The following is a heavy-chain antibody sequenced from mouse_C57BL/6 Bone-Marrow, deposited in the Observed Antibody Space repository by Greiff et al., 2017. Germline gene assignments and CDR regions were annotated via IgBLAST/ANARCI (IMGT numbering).Heavy chain of an antibody. J-gene: IGHJ2*01. Sequence: EVQLQQSGTVLARPGASVKMSCKTSGYTFTSYWMHWVKQRPGQGLEWIGAIYPGNSDTSYNQKFKGKVKLTAVTSASTAYMELSSLTNEDSAVYYFTLYYYDRPYYFDYWCQGTTLTVSS. CDR2: IYPGNSDT. CDR1: GYTFTSYW. V-gene: IGHV1-5*01. CDR3: TLYYYDRPYYFDY. D-gene: IGHD1-1*01.